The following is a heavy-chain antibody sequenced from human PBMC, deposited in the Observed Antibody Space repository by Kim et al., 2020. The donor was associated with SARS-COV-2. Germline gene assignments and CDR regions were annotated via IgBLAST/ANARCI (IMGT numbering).Heavy chain of an antibody. CDR1: GFTVSSNY. J-gene: IGHJ6*02. V-gene: IGHV3-66*01. CDR2: IYSGGST. CDR3: AREGGCSGGSCYSANDYYYYGMDV. Sequence: GGSLRLSCAASGFTVSSNYMSWVRQAPGKGLEWVSVIYSGGSTYYADSVKGRFTISRDNSKNTLYLQMNSLRAEDTAVYYCAREGGCSGGSCYSANDYYYYGMDVWGQGTTVTVSS. D-gene: IGHD2-15*01.